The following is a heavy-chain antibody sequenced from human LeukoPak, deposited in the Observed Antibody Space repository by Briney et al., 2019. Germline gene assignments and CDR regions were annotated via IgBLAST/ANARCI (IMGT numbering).Heavy chain of an antibody. J-gene: IGHJ6*02. D-gene: IGHD2-2*01. V-gene: IGHV3-66*01. CDR3: ARERRRYCSSTSCYRGPYYYYGMDV. CDR1: GFTVSSNY. CDR2: IHSGGGT. Sequence: GGSLRLSCAASGFTVSSNYMSWVRQAPGKGLEWVSVIHSGGGTYYADSVKGRFTISRDNSKNTLYLQMNSLRAEDTAVYYCARERRRYCSSTSCYRGPYYYYGMDVWGQGTTVTVSS.